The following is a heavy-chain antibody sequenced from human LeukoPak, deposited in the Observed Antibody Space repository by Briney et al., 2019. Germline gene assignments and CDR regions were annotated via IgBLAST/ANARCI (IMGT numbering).Heavy chain of an antibody. D-gene: IGHD1-1*01. J-gene: IGHJ4*02. V-gene: IGHV4-34*01. CDR2: INHRGST. CDR1: GGSFSGYY. Sequence: PSETLSLTCAVYGGSFSGYYWSWIRQPPGKGLEWIGEINHRGSTNYDPSLKSRVTISVDTSKNQFSLKLSSVTAADTAVYYCARWNDGWEFDYWGQGTLVSVSS. CDR3: ARWNDGWEFDY.